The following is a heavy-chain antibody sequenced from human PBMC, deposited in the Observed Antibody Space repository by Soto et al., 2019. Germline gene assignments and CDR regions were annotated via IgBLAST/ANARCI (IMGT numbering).Heavy chain of an antibody. V-gene: IGHV4-59*01. CDR1: GGSINNYY. CDR3: ARGLNTGFYRAFDI. Sequence: ETLSLTCTVFGGSINNYYWGWIRQAPGKGLDWIGHIYYRGSPNYNSSLKSRVTISADTSKNQVSLKLTSMTAADTAVYYCARGLNTGFYRAFDIWGQGTMVTVSS. J-gene: IGHJ3*02. D-gene: IGHD3-9*01. CDR2: IYYRGSP.